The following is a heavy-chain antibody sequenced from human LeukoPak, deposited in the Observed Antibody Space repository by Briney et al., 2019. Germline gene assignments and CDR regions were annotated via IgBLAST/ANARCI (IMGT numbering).Heavy chain of an antibody. CDR3: ARAHDFWSGNWFDP. CDR1: GGSISSSTYY. Sequence: PSETLSLTCTVSGGSISSSTYYWGWSRQPPGKGLEWIGRSSYSGSPSYNPSLNSRVTMSVDTSKNQFSLKLSSVTAADTAVYYCARAHDFWSGNWFDPWGQGTLVTVSS. J-gene: IGHJ5*02. V-gene: IGHV4-39*07. D-gene: IGHD3-3*01. CDR2: SSYSGSP.